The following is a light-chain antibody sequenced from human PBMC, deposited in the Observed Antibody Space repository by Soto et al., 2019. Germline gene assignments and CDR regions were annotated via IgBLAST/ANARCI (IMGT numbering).Light chain of an antibody. J-gene: IGKJ5*01. CDR3: QQSYSMPRT. V-gene: IGKV1-39*01. CDR1: QDITNY. Sequence: DIQMTQSPSSLSASVGDRVSITCRASQDITNYLSWYQSKPGKAPKLLIFAATRVQSGVPSRFSGRGSGSEFTLIISSLQREDFATYFCQQSYSMPRTFGQGTRLEIK. CDR2: AAT.